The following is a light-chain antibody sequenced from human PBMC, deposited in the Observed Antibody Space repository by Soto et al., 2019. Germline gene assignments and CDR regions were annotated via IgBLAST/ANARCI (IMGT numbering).Light chain of an antibody. Sequence: QSVLTQPASVSGSPGQSITISCTGTSSDVGGYNYVSWYQQHPGKAPKLMIYEVSNRPSGVSNRFSGSKSGNTASLTISGLQAEDEADYYCSSYTSSSTPLAVFGGGTKVTVL. J-gene: IGLJ2*01. CDR2: EVS. V-gene: IGLV2-14*01. CDR1: SSDVGGYNY. CDR3: SSYTSSSTPLAV.